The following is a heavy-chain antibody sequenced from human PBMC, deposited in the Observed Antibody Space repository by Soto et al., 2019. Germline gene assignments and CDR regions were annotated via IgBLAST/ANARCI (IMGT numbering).Heavy chain of an antibody. D-gene: IGHD3-3*01. Sequence: EVQLVESGGGLVQPGGSLRLSCAASGFSITNTWMHWVRQAPGKGLEWVGRVKSKADGGTADYAAPVNGRFTVSSVDSKHAQSLQMNTPKLEDTAVYYCNPNTDLWGGHTPLWGSGTLVSVSS. CDR1: GFSITNTW. CDR3: NPNTDLWGGHTPL. V-gene: IGHV3-15*07. CDR2: VKSKADGGTA. J-gene: IGHJ4*02.